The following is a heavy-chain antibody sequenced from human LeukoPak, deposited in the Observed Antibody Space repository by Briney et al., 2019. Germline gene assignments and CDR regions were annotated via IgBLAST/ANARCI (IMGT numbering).Heavy chain of an antibody. CDR1: GGTFSSYA. V-gene: IGHV1-69*05. CDR3: AKGLRTGVGPYKGYHYYMDV. D-gene: IGHD3-10*01. Sequence: SVKVSCKASGGTFSSYAISWVRQAPGQGLEWMGGIIPIFGTANYAQKFQGRVTMTRNTSISTAYMELSSLRSEDTAVYYCAKGLRTGVGPYKGYHYYMDVWGKGATVTVSS. CDR2: IIPIFGTA. J-gene: IGHJ6*03.